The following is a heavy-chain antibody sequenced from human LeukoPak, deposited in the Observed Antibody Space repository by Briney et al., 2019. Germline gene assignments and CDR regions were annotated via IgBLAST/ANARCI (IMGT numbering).Heavy chain of an antibody. V-gene: IGHV1-18*01. D-gene: IGHD3-9*01. J-gene: IGHJ6*02. CDR2: ISAYNGNT. CDR1: GYTFTGYG. CDR3: ARTDPYDIMTGYYPYYYCDMDV. Sequence: GASVKVSCKASGYTFTGYGISWVRQAPGQGLEWMGWISAYNGNTNYAQKLQGRVTMTTDTSTSTAYMELRSLRSDDTAVYYCARTDPYDIMTGYYPYYYCDMDVWGQGTTVTVSS.